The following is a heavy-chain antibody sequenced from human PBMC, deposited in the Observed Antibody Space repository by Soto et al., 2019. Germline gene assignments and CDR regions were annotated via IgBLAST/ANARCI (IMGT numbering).Heavy chain of an antibody. CDR1: GGTSSSYA. D-gene: IGHD5-12*01. J-gene: IGHJ4*02. Sequence: SVKVSCKASGGTSSSYAISWVRQAPGQGLEWMGGIIPIFGTANYAQKFQGRVTITADESTSTAYMELSSLRSEDTAVYYCGRGREMATITSFDYWGQGXLVTVYS. CDR3: GRGREMATITSFDY. CDR2: IIPIFGTA. V-gene: IGHV1-69*13.